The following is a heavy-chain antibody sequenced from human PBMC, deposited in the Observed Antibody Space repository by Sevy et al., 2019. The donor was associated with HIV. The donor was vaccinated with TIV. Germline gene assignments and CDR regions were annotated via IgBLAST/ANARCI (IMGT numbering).Heavy chain of an antibody. CDR3: AKDMGEGRDYYYGMDV. CDR2: ISWNSGSI. V-gene: IGHV3-9*01. Sequence: GGSLRLSCAASGFTFDDYAMHWVRQAPGKGLEWVSGISWNSGSIGYADSVKGRFTISRDKAKNSLYLQMNSLRAEDTALYYCAKDMGEGRDYYYGMDVWGQGTTVTVSS. CDR1: GFTFDDYA. D-gene: IGHD3-16*01. J-gene: IGHJ6*02.